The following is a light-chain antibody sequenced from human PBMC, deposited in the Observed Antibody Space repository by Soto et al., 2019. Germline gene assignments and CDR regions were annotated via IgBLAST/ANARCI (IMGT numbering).Light chain of an antibody. CDR1: QSISNY. CDR2: AAS. J-gene: IGKJ4*01. Sequence: DIQMTQSPSSLSASVGDRVTITCRASQSISNYLNWYEQKSGKAPKLLIYAASILQTGVPSRFSGSGSGTDFTLTISSLEPEDFAVYYCQQRSNWPPGLTFGGGTKVDIK. V-gene: IGKV1-39*01. CDR3: QQRSNWPPGLT.